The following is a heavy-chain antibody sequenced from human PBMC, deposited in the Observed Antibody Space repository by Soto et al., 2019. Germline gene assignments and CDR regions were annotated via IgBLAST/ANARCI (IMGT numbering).Heavy chain of an antibody. Sequence: HPGGSLRLSCAASGFTFTDYWTHWVRQAQGKGLVWVSRINSDGSRTSYADSVPGRFTISRDNAKNTLYLQMHSLRVEDTALYYCARETYRGFYFDYWGQGTLVTVSS. V-gene: IGHV3-74*01. D-gene: IGHD4-4*01. CDR3: ARETYRGFYFDY. J-gene: IGHJ4*02. CDR1: GFTFTDYW. CDR2: INSDGSRT.